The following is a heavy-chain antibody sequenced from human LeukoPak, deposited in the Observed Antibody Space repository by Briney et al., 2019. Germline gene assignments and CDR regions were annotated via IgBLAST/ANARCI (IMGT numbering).Heavy chain of an antibody. V-gene: IGHV1-69*05. CDR2: IIPIFGTA. Sequence: SVKVSCKASGGTFSSYAISWVRQAPGQGLEWMGGIIPIFGTANYAQKFQDRVTITTDESTSTAYMELSSLRSEDTAVYYCARGRRGYYYTNFDYWGQGTLVTVSS. CDR1: GGTFSSYA. D-gene: IGHD3-22*01. CDR3: ARGRRGYYYTNFDY. J-gene: IGHJ4*02.